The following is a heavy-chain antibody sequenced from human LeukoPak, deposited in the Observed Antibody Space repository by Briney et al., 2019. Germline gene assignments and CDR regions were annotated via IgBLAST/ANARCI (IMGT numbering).Heavy chain of an antibody. D-gene: IGHD3-9*01. Sequence: SETLSLTCTVSGGSISSYYWSWIRQPPGKGLEWIGYIYYGGSTNYNPSLMSRVTISVDTSKNQSSLKLSSVTAADTAVYYCARDRYSRFDPWGQGTLVTVSS. CDR2: IYYGGST. V-gene: IGHV4-59*01. CDR3: ARDRYSRFDP. CDR1: GGSISSYY. J-gene: IGHJ5*02.